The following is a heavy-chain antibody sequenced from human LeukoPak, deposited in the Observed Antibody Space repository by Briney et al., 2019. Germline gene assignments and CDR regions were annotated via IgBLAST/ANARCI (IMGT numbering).Heavy chain of an antibody. CDR1: GFTFSSFQ. V-gene: IGHV3-48*03. CDR3: ATAVI. Sequence: GGSLRLSCAASGFTFSSFQMNWLRQAPGKGLEWVSYISSSGNTIYYADSVRGRFTISRDNAKNSLYLQMSSLRAEDTAVYYRATAVIWGQGTMVTVSS. J-gene: IGHJ3*02. CDR2: ISSSGNTI.